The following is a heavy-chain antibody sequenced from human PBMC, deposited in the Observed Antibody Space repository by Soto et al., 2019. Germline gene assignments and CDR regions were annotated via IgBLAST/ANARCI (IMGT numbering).Heavy chain of an antibody. V-gene: IGHV2-26*01. CDR3: ARIRTPDTAMVPFYFDY. CDR2: IFSNDEK. CDR1: GFSLSNARMG. Sequence: QVTLKESGPVLVKPTETLTLTCTVSGFSLSNARMGVSWIRQPPGKALEWLAHIFSNDEKSYSTPLKSRLTISKDTSKSQVVLTMTNMDPVDTATYYCARIRTPDTAMVPFYFDYWGQGTLVTVSS. J-gene: IGHJ4*02. D-gene: IGHD5-18*01.